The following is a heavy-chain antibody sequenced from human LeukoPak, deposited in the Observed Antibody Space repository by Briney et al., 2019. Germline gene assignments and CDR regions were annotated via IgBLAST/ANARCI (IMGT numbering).Heavy chain of an antibody. CDR1: GGSISGSSYF. V-gene: IGHV4-39*01. CDR2: IYYSGST. CDR3: ARHPTYSSSDSNFDY. D-gene: IGHD6-6*01. J-gene: IGHJ4*02. Sequence: SETLSLTCTVSGGSISGSSYFWGWIRQPPGKGLEWIGSIYYSGSTYYNPSLKSRVTISVDTSKNQFSLKLSSVTAADTAVYYCARHPTYSSSDSNFDYWGQGTLVTVSS.